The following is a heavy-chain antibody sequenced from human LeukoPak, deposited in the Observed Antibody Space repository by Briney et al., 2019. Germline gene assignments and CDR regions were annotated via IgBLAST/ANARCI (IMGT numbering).Heavy chain of an antibody. Sequence: ASVEVSCKASGYTFTGYYMHWVRQAPGQGLEWMGWINPNSGGTNYAQKFQGRVTMTRDTSISTAYMELSRLRSDDTAVYYCARIDLGYCGSTSCSEYYFDYWGQGTLVTVSS. CDR2: INPNSGGT. V-gene: IGHV1-2*02. J-gene: IGHJ4*02. CDR1: GYTFTGYY. CDR3: ARIDLGYCGSTSCSEYYFDY. D-gene: IGHD2-2*01.